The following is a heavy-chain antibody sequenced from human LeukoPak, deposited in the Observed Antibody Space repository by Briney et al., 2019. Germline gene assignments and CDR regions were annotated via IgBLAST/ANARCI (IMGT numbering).Heavy chain of an antibody. V-gene: IGHV3-48*02. CDR1: GFTFSHYS. CDR2: ITSDRRTI. Sequence: GGSLRLSCAASGFTFSHYSMNWVRQAPGKGLGWVSYITSDRRTIYYAASVKGRFTISRDNAQNSLHLQMNSLRDEDTAVYFCARSVEGSFDNWGQGTLVTVSS. D-gene: IGHD6-19*01. J-gene: IGHJ4*02. CDR3: ARSVEGSFDN.